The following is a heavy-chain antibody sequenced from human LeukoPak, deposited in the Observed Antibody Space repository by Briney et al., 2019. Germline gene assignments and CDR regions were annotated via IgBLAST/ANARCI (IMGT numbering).Heavy chain of an antibody. CDR2: INPNSGGT. J-gene: IGHJ5*02. D-gene: IGHD2-2*01. V-gene: IGHV1-2*02. Sequence: ASVKVSCKASGYTFTGYYMHWVRQAPGQGLEWMGWINPNSGGTNYAQKFQGRVTMTRDTSISTAYMELSRLRSDDTAVYYCARVRRYCSSTGCYNWFDPWGQGTLVTVSS. CDR1: GYTFTGYY. CDR3: ARVRRYCSSTGCYNWFDP.